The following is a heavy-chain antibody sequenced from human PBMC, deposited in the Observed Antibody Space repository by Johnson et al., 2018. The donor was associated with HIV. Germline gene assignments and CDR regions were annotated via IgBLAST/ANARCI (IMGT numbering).Heavy chain of an antibody. CDR3: AKRYSGSLRDTFDI. V-gene: IGHV3-30*18. CDR2: ISYDGTNK. J-gene: IGHJ3*02. D-gene: IGHD1-26*01. Sequence: QVQLVESGGGVVQPGRSLRLSCAASGFTFSNYDIHWVRQAPGKGLEWVAFISYDGTNKYYADSVKGRFTISRDNSKNMLYLQMNSLRAEDTAVYYCAKRYSGSLRDTFDIWGQGTMVTVSS. CDR1: GFTFSNYD.